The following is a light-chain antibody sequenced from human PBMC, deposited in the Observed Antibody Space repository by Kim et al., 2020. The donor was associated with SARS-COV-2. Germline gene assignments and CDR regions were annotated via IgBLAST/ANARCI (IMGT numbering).Light chain of an antibody. CDR1: QDVSTW. V-gene: IGKV1-12*01. Sequence: ASGGDRVTITCRASQDVSTWVAWYQQRPGKAPNLLIYAASSLQSGVPSRFSGSGSGTYFTLTINSLQPEDLATYYCQEANMFPRTFGQGTKVDSK. J-gene: IGKJ1*01. CDR2: AAS. CDR3: QEANMFPRT.